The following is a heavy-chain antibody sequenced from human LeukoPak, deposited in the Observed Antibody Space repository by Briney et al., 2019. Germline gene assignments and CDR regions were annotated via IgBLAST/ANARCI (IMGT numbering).Heavy chain of an antibody. V-gene: IGHV3-11*04. CDR3: TRVEGTATTAAIIRKYSYYYYYMDV. CDR1: GFTFSDYY. CDR2: ISNSGSTI. Sequence: PGGSLRLSCVASGFTFSDYYMSWIRQAPGKGLEWVSKISNSGSTIYSAASVKGRFTISRDNAKNSLYLQMSSLRAEDTAVYYCTRVEGTATTAAIIRKYSYYYYYMDVWGKGNTVTVSS. J-gene: IGHJ6*03. D-gene: IGHD4-11*01.